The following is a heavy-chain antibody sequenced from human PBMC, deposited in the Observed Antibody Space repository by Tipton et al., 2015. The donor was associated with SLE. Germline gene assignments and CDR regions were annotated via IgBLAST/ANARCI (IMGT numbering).Heavy chain of an antibody. CDR2: FYYGKST. CDR3: ARLISAYDCNFDY. CDR1: GGSMRSSNW. V-gene: IGHV4-4*02. Sequence: TLSLTCAVSGGSMRSSNWWSWVRQPPGKGLEWIGSFYYGKSTFYNPSLKGRVTISVDTSTNRLSLQLSSVTAADTALYYCARLISAYDCNFDYWGQGTLVTVSS. D-gene: IGHD5-12*01. J-gene: IGHJ4*02.